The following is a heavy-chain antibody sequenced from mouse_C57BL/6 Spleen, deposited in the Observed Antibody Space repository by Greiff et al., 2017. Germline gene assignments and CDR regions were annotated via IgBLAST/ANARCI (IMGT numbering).Heavy chain of an antibody. CDR1: GYTFTSYT. CDR3: ARAGIYYDYDGGDYYAMDY. CDR2: INPSSGYT. Sequence: VQLVESGAELARPGASVKMSCKASGYTFTSYTMHWVKQRPGQGLEWIGYINPSSGYTKYNQKFKDKATLTADKSSSTAYMQLSSLTSEDSAVYYCARAGIYYDYDGGDYYAMDYWGQGTSVTVSS. J-gene: IGHJ4*01. V-gene: IGHV1-4*01. D-gene: IGHD2-4*01.